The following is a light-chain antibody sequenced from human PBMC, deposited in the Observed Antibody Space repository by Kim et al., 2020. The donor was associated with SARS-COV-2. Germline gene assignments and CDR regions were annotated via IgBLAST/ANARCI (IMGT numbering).Light chain of an antibody. J-gene: IGKJ4*01. CDR1: HAVRSS. V-gene: IGKV3-11*01. Sequence: LSPEERAALSVVARHAVRSSLAASQHKPGQAPRLHIYDASNGATGIPARFSGSGSGTDFTLTISRLEPEDFAVYYCQQGSNWPLTFGGGTKVDIK. CDR3: QQGSNWPLT. CDR2: DAS.